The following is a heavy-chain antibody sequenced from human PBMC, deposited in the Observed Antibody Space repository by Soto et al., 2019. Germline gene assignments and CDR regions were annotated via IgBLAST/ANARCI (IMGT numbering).Heavy chain of an antibody. J-gene: IGHJ4*02. Sequence: ASVKVSCKASGGTFSSYTISWVRQAPGQGLEWMGRIIPILGIANYAQKFQGRVTITADKSTSTAYMELSSLRSEDTAVYYCAREVLGPPPRAPSDYRGQAPLLTVSS. CDR1: GGTFSSYT. CDR3: AREVLGPPPRAPSDY. CDR2: IIPILGIA. D-gene: IGHD2-8*01. V-gene: IGHV1-69*04.